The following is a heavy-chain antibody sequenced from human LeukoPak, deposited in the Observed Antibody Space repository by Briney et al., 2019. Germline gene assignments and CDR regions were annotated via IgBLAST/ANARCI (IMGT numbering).Heavy chain of an antibody. J-gene: IGHJ6*02. CDR2: ISGSGGST. CDR3: ARDLEGYYGMDV. CDR1: GFTFSSYA. V-gene: IGHV3-23*01. Sequence: GGSLRLSCAASGFTFSSYAMSWVRQAPGKGLEWVSAISGSGGSTYYADSVKGRFTISRDNSKNTLYLQMNSLRVEDTAVYYCARDLEGYYGMDVWGQGTTVIVSS.